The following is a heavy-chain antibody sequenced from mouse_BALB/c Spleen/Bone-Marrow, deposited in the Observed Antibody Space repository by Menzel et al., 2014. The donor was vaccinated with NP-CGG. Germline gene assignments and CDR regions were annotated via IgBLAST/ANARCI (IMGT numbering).Heavy chain of an antibody. J-gene: IGHJ3*01. CDR3: ARLGYYGSYAY. Sequence: EVHLVESGGGLVQPGGSLKLSCAASGFDFSRYWMSWVRQAPGQGLEWIGEINPDSSTINYTPSLKDKFIISRDNAKNALYLQMSKVRAEDAALYCCARLGYYGSYAYWGQGTLVTVSA. CDR2: INPDSSTI. CDR1: GFDFSRYW. D-gene: IGHD1-1*01. V-gene: IGHV4-1*02.